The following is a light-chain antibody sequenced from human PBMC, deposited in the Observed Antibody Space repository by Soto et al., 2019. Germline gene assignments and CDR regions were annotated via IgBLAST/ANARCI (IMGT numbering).Light chain of an antibody. V-gene: IGLV2-8*01. CDR1: SSDVGGYNY. CDR2: EVS. Sequence: QSVLTQPPSASGSPGQSVTISCTGTSSDVGGYNYVSWYQQHPGKAPKLMIYEVSERPSGAPDRFSGSKSGNTASLTVSGLQAEDEADYYCSSYAGSNIYVFGTGTKVTVL. J-gene: IGLJ1*01. CDR3: SSYAGSNIYV.